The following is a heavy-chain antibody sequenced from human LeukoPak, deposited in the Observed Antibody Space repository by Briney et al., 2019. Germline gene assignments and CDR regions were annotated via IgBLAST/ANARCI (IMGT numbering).Heavy chain of an antibody. Sequence: GGSLRLSCAASGFTFSSYSMNWVRQAPGKGLEWVSSISSGSTYIYYSDSVKGRFTISRDNANNSLYLQMNSLRAEDTAVYYCARDSSGWYRFDYWGQGTLVTASS. CDR3: ARDSSGWYRFDY. CDR2: ISSGSTYI. V-gene: IGHV3-21*01. D-gene: IGHD6-19*01. CDR1: GFTFSSYS. J-gene: IGHJ4*02.